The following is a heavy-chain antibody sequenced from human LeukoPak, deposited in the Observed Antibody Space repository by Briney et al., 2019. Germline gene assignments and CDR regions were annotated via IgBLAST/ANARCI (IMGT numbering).Heavy chain of an antibody. CDR2: INHSGST. CDR3: SRGLPSGLRYFNWLASARSNWFDP. V-gene: IGHV4-34*01. Sequence: PSQTLSLTCAVYGGSFSGYYWSWIRQPPRNGLEWIGEINHSGSTNYNPSLKSRVTISVDTSKNQFSLKLSSVTAAGTAVYYCSRGLPSGLRYFNWLASARSNWFDPWGQGTLVTASS. D-gene: IGHD3-9*01. CDR1: GGSFSGYY. J-gene: IGHJ5*02.